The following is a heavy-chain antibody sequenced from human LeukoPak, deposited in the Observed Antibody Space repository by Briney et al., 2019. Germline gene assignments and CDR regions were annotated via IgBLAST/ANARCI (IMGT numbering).Heavy chain of an antibody. CDR2: INTDGSST. CDR1: GFTFSSYW. Sequence: PGESLRLSCAASGFTFSSYWMHWVRQAPGKGLVWVSRINTDGSSTSYADSVKGRFTISRDNAKNTLYLLMNSLRAEDTAVYYCVSNTFDYWGQGTLVSVSS. CDR3: VSNTFDY. V-gene: IGHV3-74*01. J-gene: IGHJ4*02. D-gene: IGHD2/OR15-2a*01.